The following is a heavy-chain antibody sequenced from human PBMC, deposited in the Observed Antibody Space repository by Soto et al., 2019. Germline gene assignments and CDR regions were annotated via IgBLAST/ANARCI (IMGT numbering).Heavy chain of an antibody. J-gene: IGHJ6*02. CDR3: ARDFCGGGCSDDYYYYAMDV. Sequence: KPSETLSLTCTVSGGSVSSRSHYWSWIRQPPGKGLEWIGYIYYSGSTKYNPSLRSRVTISVDTSKNQFSLKVSSVTAADTAIYYCARDFCGGGCSDDYYYYAMDVWGQGTTVTVSS. D-gene: IGHD2-21*02. V-gene: IGHV4-61*01. CDR2: IYYSGST. CDR1: GGSVSSRSHY.